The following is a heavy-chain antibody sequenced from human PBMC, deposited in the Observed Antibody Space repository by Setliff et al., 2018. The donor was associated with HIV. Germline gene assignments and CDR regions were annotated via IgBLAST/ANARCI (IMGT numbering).Heavy chain of an antibody. V-gene: IGHV4-39*01. CDR2: IYYSGST. J-gene: IGHJ4*02. CDR3: ARKRGYTYGYIDA. D-gene: IGHD5-18*01. CDR1: GDSTSSSSSY. Sequence: PSETLSLTCTVSGDSTSSSSSYWGWIRQPPGKGLEWSGSIYYSGSTYYNPSLKSRVTISVDTAKNQFSLKLNSVTAADTGVYYCARKRGYTYGYIDAWAQVTLVTVSS.